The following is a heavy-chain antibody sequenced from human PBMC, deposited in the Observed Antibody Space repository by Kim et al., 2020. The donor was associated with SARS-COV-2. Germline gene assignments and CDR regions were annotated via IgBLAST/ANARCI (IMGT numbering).Heavy chain of an antibody. CDR3: ARFGDSMVRGLITNYYYYGMDV. J-gene: IGHJ6*02. V-gene: IGHV4-59*13. CDR1: GGSISSYY. CDR2: IYYSGST. D-gene: IGHD3-10*01. Sequence: SETLSLTCTVSGGSISSYYWSWIRQPPGKGLEWIGYIYYSGSTNYNPSLKSRVTISVDTSKNQFSLKLSSVTAADTAVYYCARFGDSMVRGLITNYYYYGMDVWGPGTTVTVSS.